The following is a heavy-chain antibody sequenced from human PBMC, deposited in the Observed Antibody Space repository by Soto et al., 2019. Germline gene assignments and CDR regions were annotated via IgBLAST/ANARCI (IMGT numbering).Heavy chain of an antibody. Sequence: LSETLSLTCTVSGGSISSAYWSWIRQPPGKGLEWIGYMYKTGSTVYNPSLKSRVTISVDTSKNQFYLKVNSVTAADTAVYYCARDLWGYCGTDCYPLDVWGQGTTVTVSS. CDR3: ARDLWGYCGTDCYPLDV. J-gene: IGHJ6*02. CDR2: MYKTGST. CDR1: GGSISSAY. D-gene: IGHD2-21*02. V-gene: IGHV4-59*01.